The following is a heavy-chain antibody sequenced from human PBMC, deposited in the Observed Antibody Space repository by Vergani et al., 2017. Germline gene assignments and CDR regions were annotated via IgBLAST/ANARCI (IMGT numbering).Heavy chain of an antibody. J-gene: IGHJ6*03. D-gene: IGHD3-3*01. CDR2: IYSSGNT. CDR3: ARQYYDFWSGYYNGPGYYYYYMDV. V-gene: IGHV4-31*03. CDR1: GGSISSGGYY. Sequence: QVQLQESGPGLVKPSQTLSLTCTVSGGSISSGGYYWSWIRQHPGKGLEWIGYIYSSGNTYYNPSLKSRVTISVDTSKNQFSLKLSSVTAADTAVYYCARQYYDFWSGYYNGPGYYYYYMDVWGKGTTVTVSS.